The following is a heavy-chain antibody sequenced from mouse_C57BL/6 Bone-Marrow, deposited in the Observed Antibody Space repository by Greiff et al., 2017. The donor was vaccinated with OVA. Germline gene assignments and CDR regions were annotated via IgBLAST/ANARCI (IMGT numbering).Heavy chain of an antibody. D-gene: IGHD1-1*01. J-gene: IGHJ4*01. Sequence: EVHLVESGGDLVKPGGSLKLSCAASGFTFSSYGMSWVRQTPDKRLEWVATISSGGSYTYYPDSVKGRFTISRDNAKNTLYLQMSSLKSEDTAMYYCARPYGDYYAMDYWGQGTSVTVSS. CDR2: ISSGGSYT. V-gene: IGHV5-6*01. CDR1: GFTFSSYG. CDR3: ARPYGDYYAMDY.